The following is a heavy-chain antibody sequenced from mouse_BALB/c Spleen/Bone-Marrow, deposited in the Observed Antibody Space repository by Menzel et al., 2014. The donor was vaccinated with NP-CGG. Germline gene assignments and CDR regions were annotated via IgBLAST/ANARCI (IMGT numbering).Heavy chain of an antibody. V-gene: IGHV5-9-2*01. Sequence: EVKLVEPGGGLVKSGGSLKLSCAASGFSFNSYGMSWVRQTPEKRLEWVATISGGGGXTFYPDSVKGRFTISRDNAKNNLYLQLSSLRSEDTALYYCARHAYYDQTEVSFVYWGQGTLVTVSA. J-gene: IGHJ3*01. CDR3: ARHAYYDQTEVSFVY. D-gene: IGHD2-4*01. CDR2: ISGGGGXT. CDR1: GFSFNSYG.